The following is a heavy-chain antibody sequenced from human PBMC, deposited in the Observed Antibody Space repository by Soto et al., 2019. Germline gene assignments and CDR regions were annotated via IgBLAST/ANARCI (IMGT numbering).Heavy chain of an antibody. CDR2: VYHSGTT. Sequence: LSLTCAVSGASIGTNNWWSWVRQPPGKGLEWIGEVYHSGTTNCNPSLKSRVTISIDNSKNQFSLRLTSMTAADTAVYYCAVPGDGDFVYWSRGTLVTVSS. V-gene: IGHV4-4*02. CDR3: AVPGDGDFVY. J-gene: IGHJ4*02. CDR1: GASIGTNNW.